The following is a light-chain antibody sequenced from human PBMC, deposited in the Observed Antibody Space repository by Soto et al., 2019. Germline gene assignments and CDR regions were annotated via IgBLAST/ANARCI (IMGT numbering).Light chain of an antibody. CDR1: SSDIGAGYR. Sequence: QSVLTQPPSVSGAPGERVTISCTGSSSDIGAGYRVRWYQQVPGTAPKLLIYDNTNRPSGVSVRFSGSKSGTSASLAISGLHAEDEADYYCQSFDKYLSAVVFGGGTKGTVL. CDR3: QSFDKYLSAVV. CDR2: DNT. J-gene: IGLJ2*01. V-gene: IGLV1-40*01.